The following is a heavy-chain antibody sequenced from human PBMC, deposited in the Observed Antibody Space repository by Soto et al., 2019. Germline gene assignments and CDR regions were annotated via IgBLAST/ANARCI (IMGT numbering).Heavy chain of an antibody. V-gene: IGHV4-59*08. CDR2: IYYSGST. CDR3: ARGIVGALILWFDS. Sequence: PSETLSLTCTVSGGSISSYYWSWIRQPPGKGLEWIGYIYYSGSTNYNPSLKSRVTISVDTSKNQFSLKLSSVTAADTAVYYCARGIVGALILWFDSWGQGTLVTVSS. CDR1: GGSISSYY. D-gene: IGHD1-26*01. J-gene: IGHJ5*01.